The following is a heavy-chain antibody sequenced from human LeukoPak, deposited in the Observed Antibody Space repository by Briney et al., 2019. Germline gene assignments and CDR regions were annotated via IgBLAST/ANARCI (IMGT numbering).Heavy chain of an antibody. CDR3: ARDLLCSSTSCYGANWFDP. V-gene: IGHV1-2*02. J-gene: IGHJ5*02. CDR2: INPNSGGT. Sequence: SVKVSCKASGYTFTGYYMHWVRQAPGQGLEWMGWINPNSGGTNYAQKFQGRVTITADESTSTAYMELSSLRSEDTAVYYCARDLLCSSTSCYGANWFDPWGQGTLVTVSS. D-gene: IGHD2-2*01. CDR1: GYTFTGYY.